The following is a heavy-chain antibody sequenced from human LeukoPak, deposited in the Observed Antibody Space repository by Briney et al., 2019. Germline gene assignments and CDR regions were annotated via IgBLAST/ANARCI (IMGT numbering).Heavy chain of an antibody. V-gene: IGHV3-23*01. CDR3: TTVKWGNSWYVDN. CDR1: GFTFTTYA. D-gene: IGHD6-13*01. CDR2: VSGSGGST. Sequence: PGGSLRLSCAASGFTFTTYAMSWVRQAPGKGLEWVSGVSGSGGSTSYADSVKGRFTISRDNSKNTLYLQMNTLRVEDTAVYYCTTVKWGNSWYVDNWGQGTLVTVSS. J-gene: IGHJ4*02.